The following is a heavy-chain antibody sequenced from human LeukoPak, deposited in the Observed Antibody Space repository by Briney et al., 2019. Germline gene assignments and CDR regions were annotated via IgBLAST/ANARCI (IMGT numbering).Heavy chain of an antibody. Sequence: ASETLSLTCTVSGGSISSSSYYWGWIRQPPGKGLEWIGSIYYSGSTYYNPSLKSRVTISVDTSKNQFSLKLSSVTAADTAVYYCAREGDTSYGDYAFWGQGTLVTVSS. CDR1: GGSISSSSYY. J-gene: IGHJ4*02. V-gene: IGHV4-39*07. CDR2: IYYSGST. CDR3: AREGDTSYGDYAF. D-gene: IGHD4-17*01.